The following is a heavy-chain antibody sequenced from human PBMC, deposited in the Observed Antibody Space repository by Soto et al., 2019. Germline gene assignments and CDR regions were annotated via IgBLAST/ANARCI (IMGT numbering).Heavy chain of an antibody. CDR3: ARSPTRVVAHHFDY. Sequence: GASVKVSCKASGYTFTSYGISWVRQAPGQGLEWMGWISAYNGKANYAQKLQGRVTITADKSTSTAYMELSSLRSEDTAVYYCARSPTRVVAHHFDYWGQGTLVTVSS. CDR2: ISAYNGKA. D-gene: IGHD2-15*01. V-gene: IGHV1-18*01. J-gene: IGHJ4*02. CDR1: GYTFTSYG.